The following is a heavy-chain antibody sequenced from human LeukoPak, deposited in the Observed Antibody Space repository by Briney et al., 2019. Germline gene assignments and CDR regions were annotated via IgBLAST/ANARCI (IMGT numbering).Heavy chain of an antibody. J-gene: IGHJ4*02. D-gene: IGHD6-19*01. CDR2: ITATGDTA. V-gene: IGHV3-23*01. CDR3: AGDRNSDWYSPLDY. Sequence: GGSLRLSCVASGFTFTKCAMSWIRQVPGKGLEWVALITATGDTAYYADSVKGRFTISRDNSRNTVYMQMDSLRAEDTAIYYCAGDRNSDWYSPLDYWGQGSQVTVSP. CDR1: GFTFTKCA.